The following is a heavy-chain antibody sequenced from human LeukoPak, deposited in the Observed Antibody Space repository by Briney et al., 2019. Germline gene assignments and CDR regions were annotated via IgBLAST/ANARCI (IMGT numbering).Heavy chain of an antibody. CDR1: GGSISSSN. J-gene: IGHJ3*02. Sequence: PSGTLSLTCAVSGGSISSSNWWSWVRQPPGKGLEWVSAISGSGATTYYADSVKGRFTISRDNSKNTLYLQMNSLRAEDTAVYYCAKDLLEWSDAFDIWGQGTMVTVSS. CDR2: ISGSGATT. CDR3: AKDLLEWSDAFDI. V-gene: IGHV3-23*01. D-gene: IGHD3-3*01.